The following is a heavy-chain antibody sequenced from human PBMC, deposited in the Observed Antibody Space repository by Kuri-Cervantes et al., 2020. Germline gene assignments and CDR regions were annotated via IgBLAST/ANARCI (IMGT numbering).Heavy chain of an antibody. D-gene: IGHD3-9*01. CDR2: INPNSGGT. Sequence: ASVKVSCKASGYTFTGYYMHWVRQAPGQGLEWMGRINPNSGGTNYAQKFQGRVTMTRDTSISTAYMELSRLRSDDTAVYYCARGNTMYYDILTGYIAGYYYYGMDVWGQGTTVTVSS. CDR3: ARGNTMYYDILTGYIAGYYYYGMDV. J-gene: IGHJ6*02. V-gene: IGHV1-2*06. CDR1: GYTFTGYY.